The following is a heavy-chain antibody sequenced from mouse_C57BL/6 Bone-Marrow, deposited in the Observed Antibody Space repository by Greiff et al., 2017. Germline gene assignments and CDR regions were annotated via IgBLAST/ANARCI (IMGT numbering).Heavy chain of an antibody. CDR2: IYPGSGNT. J-gene: IGHJ3*01. Sequence: QVQLQQSGAELVRPGASVKLSCKASGYTFTDYYINWVKQRPGQGLEWIARIYPGSGNTYYNEKFKGKATLTAEKSSSTAYMQLSSLTSEDSAVYFCARVFPYYYGSSYEAWFAYWGQGTLVTVSA. CDR1: GYTFTDYY. D-gene: IGHD1-1*01. V-gene: IGHV1-76*01. CDR3: ARVFPYYYGSSYEAWFAY.